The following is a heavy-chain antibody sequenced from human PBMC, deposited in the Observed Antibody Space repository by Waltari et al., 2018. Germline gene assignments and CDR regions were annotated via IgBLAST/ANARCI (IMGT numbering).Heavy chain of an antibody. Sequence: QLLESGGGLVQPGGSLRLSCSDSGLTFSIFAMSWVRQAPGKGLEWVSGISNSGADTYYADSVKGRFTISRDNSKKTLYLQVNSLRVEDTAVYYCAKDHGVAYWGRGTLVTVSA. D-gene: IGHD3-16*01. J-gene: IGHJ4*02. CDR1: GLTFSIFA. CDR3: AKDHGVAY. CDR2: ISNSGADT. V-gene: IGHV3-23*01.